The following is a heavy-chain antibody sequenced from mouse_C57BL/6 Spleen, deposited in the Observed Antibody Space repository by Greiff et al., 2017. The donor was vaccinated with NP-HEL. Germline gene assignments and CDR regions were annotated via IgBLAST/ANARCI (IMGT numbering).Heavy chain of an antibody. Sequence: QVQLQQPGAELVKPGASVKMSCKASGYTFTSYWITWVKQRPGQGLEWIGDIYPGSGSTNYNEKFKSKATLTVDTSSSTAYMQLSSLTSEDSAVYYCARSGNGNYPFAYWGQGTLVTVSA. CDR2: IYPGSGST. CDR3: ARSGNGNYPFAY. CDR1: GYTFTSYW. V-gene: IGHV1-55*01. D-gene: IGHD2-1*01. J-gene: IGHJ3*01.